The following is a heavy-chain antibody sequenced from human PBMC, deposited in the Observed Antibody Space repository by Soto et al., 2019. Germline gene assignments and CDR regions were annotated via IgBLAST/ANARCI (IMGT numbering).Heavy chain of an antibody. CDR2: ISWDGDK. V-gene: IGHV2-5*02. CDR1: GFSLSTSGAA. CDR3: AHRATMTIFGLIIDTGIGFDP. Sequence: QINLIESGPTLVNPTQPLTLTCTFSGFSLSTSGAAVGWVRQPPGRALEWLALISWDGDKRYNASLGNRLTITKDTSMNQVVLTLTNVDPADTATYYCAHRATMTIFGLIIDTGIGFDPWGQGTRVSVSS. D-gene: IGHD3-3*01. J-gene: IGHJ5*02.